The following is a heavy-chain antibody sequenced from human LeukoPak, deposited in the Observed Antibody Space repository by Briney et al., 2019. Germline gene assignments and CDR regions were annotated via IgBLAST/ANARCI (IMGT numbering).Heavy chain of an antibody. CDR3: AKANYGSGSYYEDY. Sequence: GGSLRLSCAASGFTFSSYSMNWVRQAPGKGLEWVSSISSSSSYIYYADSVKGRLTISRDNSKNTLYLQMNSPTAEDTAVYYCAKANYGSGSYYEDYWGQGTLVTVSS. J-gene: IGHJ4*02. CDR1: GFTFSSYS. V-gene: IGHV3-21*04. D-gene: IGHD3-10*01. CDR2: ISSSSSYI.